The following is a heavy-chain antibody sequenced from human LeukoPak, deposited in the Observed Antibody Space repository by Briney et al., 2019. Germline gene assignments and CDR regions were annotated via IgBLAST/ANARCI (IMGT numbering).Heavy chain of an antibody. J-gene: IGHJ6*02. Sequence: GGSLRLSRAASGFTFSDYYMSWIRQAPGKGLEGVSYISSSGSTIYYADSVKGRFTISRDNAKNTLYLQMNSLRAEDTAVYYCARGVGATHYYYYGMDVWGQGTTVTVSS. V-gene: IGHV3-11*01. CDR3: ARGVGATHYYYYGMDV. CDR2: ISSSGSTI. D-gene: IGHD1-26*01. CDR1: GFTFSDYY.